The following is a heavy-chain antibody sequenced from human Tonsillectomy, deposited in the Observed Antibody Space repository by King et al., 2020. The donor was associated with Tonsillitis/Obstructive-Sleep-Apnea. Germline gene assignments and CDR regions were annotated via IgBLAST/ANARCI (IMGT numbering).Heavy chain of an antibody. V-gene: IGHV4-59*11. Sequence: QLQLQESGPGLVKPSGTLSLTCTVSGGSITSHYWGWIRQPPGKGLEWIGHISDSGSTNSNPSLKSRVTISVDTSKNQFSLKLTSVTAADTAVYYCAGGRWDITGTQFDPWGQGTLVTVSS. D-gene: IGHD1-7*01. CDR2: ISDSGST. CDR3: AGGRWDITGTQFDP. J-gene: IGHJ5*02. CDR1: GGSITSHY.